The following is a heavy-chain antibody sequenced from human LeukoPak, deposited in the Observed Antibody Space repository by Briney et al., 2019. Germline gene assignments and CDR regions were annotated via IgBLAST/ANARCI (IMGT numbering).Heavy chain of an antibody. D-gene: IGHD3-10*01. CDR1: GGSISSYY. J-gene: IGHJ6*03. Sequence: PSETLSLTCTVSGGSISSYYWSWIRQPAGKGLEWIGRIYTSGSTNYNPSLKSRVTISVDTSKDQFSLKLTAVTAADTAVYYCARLRGFGADYYYYMDVWGKGTTVTVSS. CDR3: ARLRGFGADYYYYMDV. V-gene: IGHV4-4*07. CDR2: IYTSGST.